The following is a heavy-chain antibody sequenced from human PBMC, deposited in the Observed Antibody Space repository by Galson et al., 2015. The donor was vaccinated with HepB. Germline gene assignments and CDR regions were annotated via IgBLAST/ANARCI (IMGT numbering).Heavy chain of an antibody. CDR2: MSYDGSNK. CDR1: GLTFSSYG. CDR3: AKDRGSGWYYFDD. V-gene: IGHV3-30*18. Sequence: SLRLSCAASGLTFSSYGIHWVRQAPGKGLEWVAFMSYDGSNKYYADSVKGRFTISRDNSKNTLYLQMNSLRTEDTAVYYCAKDRGSGWYYFDDWGQGTLVTVSS. D-gene: IGHD6-19*01. J-gene: IGHJ4*02.